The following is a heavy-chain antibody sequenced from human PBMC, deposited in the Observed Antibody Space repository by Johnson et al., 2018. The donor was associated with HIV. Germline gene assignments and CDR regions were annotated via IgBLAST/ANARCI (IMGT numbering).Heavy chain of an antibody. CDR3: ARDRAQVDDPNDAFDI. CDR1: GFTFSSYA. V-gene: IGHV3-30*04. CDR2: ISNEGEGK. J-gene: IGHJ3*02. Sequence: QVQLVESGGGVVQPGRSLRLSCAASGFTFSSYAMHWVRQAPGKGLDWVAVISNEGEGKYYADSVKGRFTISRDNSKNTVSLQMNRVRGEDTAVYYCARDRAQVDDPNDAFDIWGRGTVVTVSS. D-gene: IGHD1-1*01.